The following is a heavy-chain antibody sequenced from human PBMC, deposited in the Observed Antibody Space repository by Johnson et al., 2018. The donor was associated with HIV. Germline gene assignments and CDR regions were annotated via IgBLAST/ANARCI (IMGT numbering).Heavy chain of an antibody. Sequence: VQLVESGGGLVKPGGSLRLSCAASGFTFSNAWMSWVRQAPGKGLEWVGRIKSKTDGGTTDYAAPVTGRFTISSDNSKNTMYLQMNSLGTEDTGLYYCTRGRKDIGAVDGVDTDGFDSWGQGTMVTVSS. CDR1: GFTFSNAW. J-gene: IGHJ3*01. D-gene: IGHD6-13*01. CDR3: TRGRKDIGAVDGVDTDGFDS. V-gene: IGHV3-15*01. CDR2: IKSKTDGGTT.